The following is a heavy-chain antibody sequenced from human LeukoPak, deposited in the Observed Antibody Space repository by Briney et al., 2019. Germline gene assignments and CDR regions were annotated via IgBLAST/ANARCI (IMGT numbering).Heavy chain of an antibody. CDR2: MNPNSGNT. D-gene: IGHD1-26*01. Sequence: ASVKVSCKASGYTFTSYDINGVRQATGQGLEWMGWMNPNSGNTGYAQKFQGRVTMTRNTSISTAYMELSSLRSEDTAVFYCARVGSGTPEDYFDYWGQGTLVTVSS. V-gene: IGHV1-8*01. J-gene: IGHJ4*02. CDR3: ARVGSGTPEDYFDY. CDR1: GYTFTSYD.